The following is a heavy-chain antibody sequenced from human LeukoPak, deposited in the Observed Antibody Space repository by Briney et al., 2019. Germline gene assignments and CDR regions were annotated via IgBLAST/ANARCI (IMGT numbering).Heavy chain of an antibody. CDR3: ARDPGDYIDC. CDR2: ISYSGST. Sequence: PSETLSLTCTVSNGPVSSGNNYWSWIRQPPEKGLEWIGYISYSGSTTYNPSLESRVTMSVDTSKNQFSLKMKSVTAADTAVYFCARDPGDYIDCWGQGTLVIVSS. J-gene: IGHJ4*02. CDR1: NGPVSSGNNY. V-gene: IGHV4-61*01.